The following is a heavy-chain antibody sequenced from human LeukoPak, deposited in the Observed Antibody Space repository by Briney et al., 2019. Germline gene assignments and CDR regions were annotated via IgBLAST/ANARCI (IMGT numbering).Heavy chain of an antibody. CDR3: ASGESYYLEN. CDR1: QFY. J-gene: IGHJ4*02. D-gene: IGHD1-26*01. CDR2: IYSGGST. V-gene: IGHV3-66*01. Sequence: GGSLRLSCAASQFYMNWVRQAPGKGLEWVSTIYSGGSTYYADSVKGRFIISRDNSKNTLYLQMNSLRAEDTAVYYRASGESYYLENWGQGTLVTVSS.